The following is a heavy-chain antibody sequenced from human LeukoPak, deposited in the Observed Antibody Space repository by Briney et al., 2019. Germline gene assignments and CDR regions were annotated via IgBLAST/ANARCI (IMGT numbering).Heavy chain of an antibody. CDR1: GGSISSSSYY. Sequence: SETLSLTCTVSGGSISSSSYYWGWIRQPPGKGLEWIGEINHSGSTNYNPSLKSRVTISVDTSKNQFSLKLSSVTAADTAVYYCARGSSWTTKEGLLFDYWGQGTLVTVSS. D-gene: IGHD6-13*01. J-gene: IGHJ4*02. V-gene: IGHV4-39*07. CDR3: ARGSSWTTKEGLLFDY. CDR2: INHSGST.